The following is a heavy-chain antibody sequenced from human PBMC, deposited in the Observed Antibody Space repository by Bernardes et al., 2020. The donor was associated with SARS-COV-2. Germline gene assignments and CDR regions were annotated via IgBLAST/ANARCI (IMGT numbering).Heavy chain of an antibody. D-gene: IGHD2-8*01. CDR2: IRGNGDTT. CDR1: GFTFSSYA. V-gene: IGHV3-23*01. Sequence: GGSLRLSCAASGFTFSSYAMSWVRQAPGKGLEWVSAIRGNGDTTYYADSVKGRFTISRDNSENTLYLQMNSLRVEDTAVYYCAKEWDTVPWYAFDIWGHGTLITVSS. CDR3: AKEWDTVPWYAFDI. J-gene: IGHJ3*02.